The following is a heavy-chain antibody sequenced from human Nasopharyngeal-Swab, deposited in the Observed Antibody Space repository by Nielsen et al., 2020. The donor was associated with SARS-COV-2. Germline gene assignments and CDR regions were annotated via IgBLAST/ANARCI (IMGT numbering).Heavy chain of an antibody. V-gene: IGHV5-51*01. CDR2: IYPVDSDT. Sequence: GGSLSLSCPGSGSIFTSYCIVWFRQLPGKGLEWMGFIYPVDSDTRYTPSFQGQVTISADKSISTAYLQWSSLKASDTAMYYCARGLIAAAGIFDYWGQGTLVTGSS. D-gene: IGHD6-13*01. J-gene: IGHJ4*02. CDR3: ARGLIAAAGIFDY. CDR1: GSIFTSYC.